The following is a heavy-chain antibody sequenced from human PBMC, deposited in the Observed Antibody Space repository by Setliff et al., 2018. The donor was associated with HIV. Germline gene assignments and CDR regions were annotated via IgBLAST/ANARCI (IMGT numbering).Heavy chain of an antibody. CDR1: GGSLGDNY. V-gene: IGHV4-34*04. D-gene: IGHD3-9*01. J-gene: IGHJ1*01. CDR3: ARGRQNYDFLTAYYREVEYFEV. CDR2: INHSGSA. Sequence: PSETLSLTCAVYGGSLGDNYWTWIRQPPGKGLEWIGEINHSGSANNNPSLKSRATISIDASKNQFSLNLTSVTAADTGQYFCARGRQNYDFLTAYYREVEYFEVWGQGTRVTVSS.